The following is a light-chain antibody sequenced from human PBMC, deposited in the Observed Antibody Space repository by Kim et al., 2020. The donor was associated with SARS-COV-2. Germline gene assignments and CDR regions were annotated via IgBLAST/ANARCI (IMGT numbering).Light chain of an antibody. V-gene: IGLV1-44*01. CDR2: SNT. J-gene: IGLJ2*01. CDR1: SSNIGINS. CDR3: VVWDDSLNGPV. Sequence: QSVVTQPPSASGAPGQRVTISCSGSSSNIGINSVNWYHQLPGTAPKLLIYSNTYRPSGVPDRFSGSKSGTSASLAITGLQSEDEAEYFCVVWDDSLNGPVFGGGTKVTVL.